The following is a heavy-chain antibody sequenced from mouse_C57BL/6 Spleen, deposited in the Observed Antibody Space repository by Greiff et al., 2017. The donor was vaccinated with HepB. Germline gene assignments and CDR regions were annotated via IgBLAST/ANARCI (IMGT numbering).Heavy chain of an antibody. D-gene: IGHD2-3*01. Sequence: QVHVKQPGAELVKPGASVKMSCKASGYTFTSYWITWVKQRPGQGLEWIGDIYPGSGSTNYNEKFKSKATLTVDTSSSTAYMQLSSLTSEDSAVYYCARSPDGYHWYFDVWGTGTTVTVSS. CDR3: ARSPDGYHWYFDV. V-gene: IGHV1-55*01. CDR1: GYTFTSYW. CDR2: IYPGSGST. J-gene: IGHJ1*03.